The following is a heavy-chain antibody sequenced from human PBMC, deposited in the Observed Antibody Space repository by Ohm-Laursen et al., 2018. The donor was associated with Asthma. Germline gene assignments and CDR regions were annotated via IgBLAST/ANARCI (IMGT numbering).Heavy chain of an antibody. CDR3: ARGWGSSYGEYYFDF. CDR1: GGSISSGGYY. Sequence: SQTLSLTCPVSGGSISSGGYYWSWIRQHPGKGLEWIGHIYYSGSTYYNPSLKSRLTISADTSKNQFYLKLSSVTAADTAVYYCARGWGSSYGEYYFDFWGQGILVTVSS. CDR2: IYYSGST. J-gene: IGHJ4*02. V-gene: IGHV4-31*03. D-gene: IGHD5-18*01.